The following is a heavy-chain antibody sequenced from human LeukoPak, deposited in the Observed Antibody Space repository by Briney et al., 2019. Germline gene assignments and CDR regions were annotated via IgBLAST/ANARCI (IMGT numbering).Heavy chain of an antibody. CDR1: GGSISSYY. CDR3: ARDPYCSSTSCPYWYFDL. D-gene: IGHD2-2*01. V-gene: IGHV4-59*01. Sequence: SETLSLTCTVSGGSISSYYWSWIRQPPGKGLEWIWYIYYSGSTNYNPSLKSRVTTSVDTSKNQFSLKLSSVTAADTAVYYCARDPYCSSTSCPYWYFDLWSRGTLVTVSS. J-gene: IGHJ2*01. CDR2: IYYSGST.